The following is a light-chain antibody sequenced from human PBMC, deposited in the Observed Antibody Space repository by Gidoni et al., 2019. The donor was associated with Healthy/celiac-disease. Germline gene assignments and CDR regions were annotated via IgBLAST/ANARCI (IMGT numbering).Light chain of an antibody. CDR1: QSISSY. CDR3: QQSYSTPWT. Sequence: DLKMPQSPSSLSASVGDGVTITCRASQSISSYLNWYQQKPGKAPKLLIYAASRLQSGVPSRFSGSGSGTDFTLTISMLQPEDFSTYYCQQSYSTPWTFXQXTKVEIK. J-gene: IGKJ1*01. V-gene: IGKV1-39*01. CDR2: AAS.